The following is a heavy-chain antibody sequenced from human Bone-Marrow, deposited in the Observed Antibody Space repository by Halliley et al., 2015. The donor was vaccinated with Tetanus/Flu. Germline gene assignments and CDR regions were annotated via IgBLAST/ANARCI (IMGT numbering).Heavy chain of an antibody. J-gene: IGHJ4*02. V-gene: IGHV1-46*01. D-gene: IGHD3-10*01. CDR3: ARDNMAFDC. CDR2: INPSGGST. Sequence: PEGMGMINPSGGSTNYAQKFQGRVTMTRDTSTSTVYMELSSLRSEDTAVYYCARDNMAFDCWGQGTLVTVSS.